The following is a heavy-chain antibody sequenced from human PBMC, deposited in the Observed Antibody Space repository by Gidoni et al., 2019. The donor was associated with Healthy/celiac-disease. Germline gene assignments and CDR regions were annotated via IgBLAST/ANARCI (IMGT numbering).Heavy chain of an antibody. J-gene: IGHJ5*02. Sequence: QVQLQQWGAGLLKPSETLSLTCAVYGGSFSGYYWSWIRQPPGKGLEWIGEINHSGSTNYNPSLKSRVTISVDTSKNQFSLKLSSVTAADTAVYYCARDDYVWGPSGDNWFDPWGQGTLVTVSS. CDR2: INHSGST. CDR3: ARDDYVWGPSGDNWFDP. CDR1: GGSFSGYY. V-gene: IGHV4-34*01. D-gene: IGHD3-16*01.